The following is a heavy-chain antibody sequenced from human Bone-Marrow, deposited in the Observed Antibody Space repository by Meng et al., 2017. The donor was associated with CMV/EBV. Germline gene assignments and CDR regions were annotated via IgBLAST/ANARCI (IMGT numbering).Heavy chain of an antibody. D-gene: IGHD2-2*01. V-gene: IGHV1-2*02. Sequence: ASVKVSCKASGYTFTGYYMHWVRQAPGQGLEWMGWINPNSGGTNYAQKFQGRVTMTRDTSISTAYMELSRLRSDDTAVYYCARGGPGGYCSSTSCQSWYNWFDPWGQGTLVTVSS. J-gene: IGHJ5*02. CDR1: GYTFTGYY. CDR2: INPNSGGT. CDR3: ARGGPGGYCSSTSCQSWYNWFDP.